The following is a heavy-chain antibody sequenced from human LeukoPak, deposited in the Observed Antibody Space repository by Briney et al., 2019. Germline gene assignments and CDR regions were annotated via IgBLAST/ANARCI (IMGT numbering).Heavy chain of an antibody. CDR2: IIPILGIA. CDR1: GGTFSSYA. Sequence: SVKVSCKASGGTFSSYAISWVRQAPGQRLEWMGRIIPILGIANYAQKFQGRVTITADKSTSTAYMELSSLRSEDTAVYYCARDWARTMVRGVIIEGFDYWGQGTLVTVSS. J-gene: IGHJ4*02. V-gene: IGHV1-69*04. D-gene: IGHD3-10*01. CDR3: ARDWARTMVRGVIIEGFDY.